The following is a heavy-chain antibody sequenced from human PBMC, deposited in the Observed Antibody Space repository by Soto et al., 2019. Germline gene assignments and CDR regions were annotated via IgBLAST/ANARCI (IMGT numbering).Heavy chain of an antibody. Sequence: QVQLVQSGAEVKKPGASVKVSCKASGYTFTGYYMHWVRQAPGQGLEWMGWINPNSGGTNYAQKFQGRVTMTRDTSISTAYMELSRLRSDDTAVYYCARDSRGYSYGNWFDPWGQATLVTVSS. CDR1: GYTFTGYY. CDR3: ARDSRGYSYGNWFDP. V-gene: IGHV1-2*02. J-gene: IGHJ5*02. CDR2: INPNSGGT. D-gene: IGHD5-18*01.